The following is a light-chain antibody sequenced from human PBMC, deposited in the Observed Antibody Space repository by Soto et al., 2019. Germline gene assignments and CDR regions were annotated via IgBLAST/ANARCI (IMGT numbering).Light chain of an antibody. V-gene: IGKV3-20*01. CDR3: QQYDNSPIT. J-gene: IGKJ5*01. CDR1: QPVSSNF. CDR2: GVS. Sequence: ELVLTQSPGTLSLSPGESAALSCRASQPVSSNFLAWYQQKPGQAPRLLIYGVSSRASGIPDRFFGSGSGTDFTLTISRLEPEDFAVYYCQQYDNSPITFGQGTRLEIK.